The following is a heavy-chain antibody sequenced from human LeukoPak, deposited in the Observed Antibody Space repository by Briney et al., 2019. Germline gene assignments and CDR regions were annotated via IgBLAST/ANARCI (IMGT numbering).Heavy chain of an antibody. CDR3: ARDFAVLFLEWLPANWFDP. CDR2: ISSSSSIM. V-gene: IGHV3-48*04. J-gene: IGHJ5*02. D-gene: IGHD3-3*01. CDR1: GFTFSSYN. Sequence: GGSLRLSCAASGFTFSSYNMNWVRQAPGKGLEWVSYISSSSSIMYYADSVKGRFTISRDNAKNSLYLQMNSLRAEDTAVYYCARDFAVLFLEWLPANWFDPWGQGTLVTVSS.